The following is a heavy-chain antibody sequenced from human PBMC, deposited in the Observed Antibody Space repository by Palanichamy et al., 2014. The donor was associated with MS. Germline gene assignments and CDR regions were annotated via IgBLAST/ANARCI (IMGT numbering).Heavy chain of an antibody. CDR2: IYQSGST. Sequence: VQLQESGPGLVKPSETLSLTCAVSGYSISSGYYWGWIRQPPGKGLEWIGSIYQSGSTEFNPSLKSRVTISVDTSKNQFSLNVRSVTAADTAVYYCARLGYCGTTSCYPKFYFDYWGQGALVTVSS. V-gene: IGHV4-38-2*01. CDR1: GYSISSGYY. D-gene: IGHD2-2*01. J-gene: IGHJ4*02. CDR3: ARLGYCGTTSCYPKFYFDY.